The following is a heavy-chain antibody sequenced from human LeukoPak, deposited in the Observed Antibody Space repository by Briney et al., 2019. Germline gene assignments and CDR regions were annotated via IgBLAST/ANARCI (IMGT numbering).Heavy chain of an antibody. CDR1: GFTFSSYA. Sequence: PGGSLRLSCAASGFTFSSYAMSWVRQAPGKGLEWVSAISGSGGSTYYADSVKGRFTISRDNSKNTLYLQMNSLRAEDTAVYYCAKDAVLYCSGGSCLLPFDYWGQGTLVTVSS. J-gene: IGHJ4*02. V-gene: IGHV3-23*01. CDR2: ISGSGGST. D-gene: IGHD2-15*01. CDR3: AKDAVLYCSGGSCLLPFDY.